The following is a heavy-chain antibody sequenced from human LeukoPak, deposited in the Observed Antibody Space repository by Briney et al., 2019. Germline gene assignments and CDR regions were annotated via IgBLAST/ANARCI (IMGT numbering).Heavy chain of an antibody. D-gene: IGHD6-19*01. CDR3: AKGGWLDD. CDR2: ITGRSDKT. CDR1: GFNFNKYD. Sequence: GGSLRLSCAASGFNFNKYDMTWARQAPGKGLEWVSTITGRSDKTYYTDSVKGRFVTSRDNSKDTLYMQMNSLRAEDTALYYCAKGGWLDDLGQGALVTVSS. V-gene: IGHV3-23*01. J-gene: IGHJ4*02.